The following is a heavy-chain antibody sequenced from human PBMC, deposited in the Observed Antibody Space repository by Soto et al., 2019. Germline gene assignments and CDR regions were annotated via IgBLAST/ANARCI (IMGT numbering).Heavy chain of an antibody. V-gene: IGHV3-30-3*01. CDR1: GFTFSSYA. D-gene: IGHD2-15*01. Sequence: QVQLVESGGDVVQPGRSLRLSCAASGFTFSSYAMHWVRQAPGKGLEWVAVISYDGSNKYYADSVKGRFTISRDNSKNTLYLQMNSLRAEDTAVYYCARDLGRYCSGGSCYPFDYWGQGTLVTVSS. J-gene: IGHJ4*02. CDR2: ISYDGSNK. CDR3: ARDLGRYCSGGSCYPFDY.